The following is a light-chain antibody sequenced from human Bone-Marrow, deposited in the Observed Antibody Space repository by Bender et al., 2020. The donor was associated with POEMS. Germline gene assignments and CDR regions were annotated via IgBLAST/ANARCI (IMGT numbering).Light chain of an antibody. V-gene: IGLV3-1*01. CDR2: QDR. CDR3: QAWDSAIMDSSTVV. CDR1: KLGDRY. J-gene: IGLJ2*01. Sequence: SLELTQPPSVSVSPGQTANITCSGDKLGDRYACWYQQRPGQSPVLVIYQDRKRPSGIPERFSGSNSGNTATLTISGTQALDEADYYCQAWDSAIMDSSTVVFGGGTKLTVL.